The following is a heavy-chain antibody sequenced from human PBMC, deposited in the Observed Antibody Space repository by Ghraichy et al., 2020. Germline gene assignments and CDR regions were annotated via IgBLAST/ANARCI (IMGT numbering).Heavy chain of an antibody. CDR2: IYHSGST. D-gene: IGHD3-9*01. CDR3: ARCGIFGILTGHYYYGMDV. J-gene: IGHJ6*02. CDR1: GGSISSSNW. Sequence: SETLSLTCAVSGGSISSSNWWSWVRQPPGKGLEWIGEIYHSGSTNYNPSLKSRVTISVDKSKNQFSLKLSSVTAADTAVYYCARCGIFGILTGHYYYGMDVWGQGTTVTVSS. V-gene: IGHV4-4*02.